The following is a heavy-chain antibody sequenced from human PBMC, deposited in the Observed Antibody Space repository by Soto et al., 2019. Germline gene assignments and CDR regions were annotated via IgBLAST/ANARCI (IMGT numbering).Heavy chain of an antibody. CDR3: ARDLSPQGSSNLYDPLAI. CDR2: IRKDGSDK. D-gene: IGHD2-15*01. CDR1: GFTFSSYW. V-gene: IGHV3-7*01. Sequence: PGGSLRLSCAASGFTFSSYWMTWVRQAPGKGLEWVANIRKDGSDKFYLDSVRGRFTVSRDNARNSLFLQMNSLRVEDTAVYYCARDLSPQGSSNLYDPLAISGQGTTDT. J-gene: IGHJ3*02.